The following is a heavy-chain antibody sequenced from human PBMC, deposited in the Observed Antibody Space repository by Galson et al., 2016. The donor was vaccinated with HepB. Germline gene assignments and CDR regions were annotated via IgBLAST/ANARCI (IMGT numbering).Heavy chain of an antibody. D-gene: IGHD1/OR15-1a*01. V-gene: IGHV3-23*01. CDR3: AKYQGGEHHHYYMDV. Sequence: LRLSCAASGFTFSDYAMSWVRQAPGKGLEWVSLIFGPGGTYYADSVKGRFTISRDNSKNTLYLQMNSLRAVDTATYYCAKYQGGEHHHYYMDVWGRGSTVTVSS. CDR1: GFTFSDYA. CDR2: IFGPGGT. J-gene: IGHJ6*03.